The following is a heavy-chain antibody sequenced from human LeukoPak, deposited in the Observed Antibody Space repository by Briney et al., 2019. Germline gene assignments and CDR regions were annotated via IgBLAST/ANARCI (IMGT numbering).Heavy chain of an antibody. D-gene: IGHD6-13*01. CDR2: IYYSGST. J-gene: IGHJ5*02. CDR1: GGSISSYY. Sequence: SETLSFTCTVSGGSISSYYWSWIRQPPGKGLEWIGYIYYSGSTNYNPSLKSRVTISVDTSKNQFSLKLSSVTAADTAVYYCAREIAAAGDWFDPWGQGTLVTVSS. CDR3: AREIAAAGDWFDP. V-gene: IGHV4-59*01.